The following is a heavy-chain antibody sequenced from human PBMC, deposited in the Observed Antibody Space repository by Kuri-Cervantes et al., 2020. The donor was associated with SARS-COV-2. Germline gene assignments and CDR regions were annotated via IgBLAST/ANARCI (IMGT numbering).Heavy chain of an antibody. CDR1: GGSISSGDYY. V-gene: IGHV4-39*01. CDR3: ARVGITIFGVGPPMGY. Sequence: SEILSLTCTVSGGSISSGDYYWSWIRQPPGKGLEWIGSIYYSGSTYYNPSVKSRVTTSVDTSKNQFSLKLSSVTAADTAVYYCARVGITIFGVGPPMGYWGQGTLVTVSS. J-gene: IGHJ4*02. D-gene: IGHD3-3*01. CDR2: IYYSGST.